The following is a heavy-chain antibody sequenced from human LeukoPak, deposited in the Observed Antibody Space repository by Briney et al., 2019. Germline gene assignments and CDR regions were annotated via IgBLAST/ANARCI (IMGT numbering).Heavy chain of an antibody. V-gene: IGHV3-15*01. CDR3: NTSPSKKWLGEFPFDY. J-gene: IGHJ4*02. Sequence: GGSLRLSCAASGFTFNSAWMSWVRQAPGKGLEWVGHIKSKTDGATTDYAAPVKGRFTISRDDSKNTLYLQLNSLKAEDTAVYYCNTSPSKKWLGEFPFDYWGQGTLVTVSS. CDR1: GFTFNSAW. CDR2: IKSKTDGATT. D-gene: IGHD3-10*01.